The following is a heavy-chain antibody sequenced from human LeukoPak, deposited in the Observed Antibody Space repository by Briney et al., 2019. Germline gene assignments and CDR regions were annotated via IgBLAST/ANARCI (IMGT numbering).Heavy chain of an antibody. Sequence: ASVKVSCKASGYTFIDYYIHWVRQAPGQGLEWMGRINPKSGGTNHAQKFQGRVTMTRDTSISTAYMELSRLRSDDTAVYYCARDLTLLGNYWGQGTLVTVSS. V-gene: IGHV1-2*06. J-gene: IGHJ4*02. CDR3: ARDLTLLGNY. CDR1: GYTFIDYY. D-gene: IGHD3-16*01. CDR2: INPKSGGT.